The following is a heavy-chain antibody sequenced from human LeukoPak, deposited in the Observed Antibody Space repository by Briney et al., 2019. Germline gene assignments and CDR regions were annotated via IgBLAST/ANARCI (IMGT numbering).Heavy chain of an antibody. CDR2: ISYDVKRQ. CDR3: AKASYPAVAGILDY. D-gene: IGHD6-19*01. V-gene: IGHV3-30*18. Sequence: GRSLRLSCAASGFTFSSCGMHWVRQAPGKGLEWVAVISYDVKRQYYADSVKGRFTISRDNSKNTLYLQMNSLRAEDTAVYYCAKASYPAVAGILDYWGQGTLVTVSS. J-gene: IGHJ4*02. CDR1: GFTFSSCG.